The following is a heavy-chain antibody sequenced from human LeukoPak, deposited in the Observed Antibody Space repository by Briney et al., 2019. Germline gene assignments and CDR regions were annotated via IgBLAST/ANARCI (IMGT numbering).Heavy chain of an antibody. Sequence: SQTLSLTCAISGDSVSSNSATWNWIRQSPSSGLEWLGRTYYRSKWLNDYAPSVKSRIIVNADTSKNQFSLQLKSVTPEDTAVYFCARDSALGLDVFDIWGQGTMVTVSS. J-gene: IGHJ3*02. CDR1: GDSVSSNSAT. CDR3: ARDSALGLDVFDI. D-gene: IGHD7-27*01. CDR2: TYYRSKWLN. V-gene: IGHV6-1*01.